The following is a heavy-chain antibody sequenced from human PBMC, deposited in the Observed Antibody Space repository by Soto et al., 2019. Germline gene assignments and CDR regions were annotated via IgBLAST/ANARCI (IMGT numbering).Heavy chain of an antibody. CDR2: IKSKTDGGTT. Sequence: EVQLVESGGGLVKPGGSLRLSCAASGFTFSNAWMSWVRQAPGKGLEWVGRIKSKTDGGTTDYAAPVKGRFTISRDDSKNTLYLQMNSLKTADTAVYYCTTDIYCSSTSCYRYYYYMDVWGKGTTVTVSS. J-gene: IGHJ6*03. CDR1: GFTFSNAW. CDR3: TTDIYCSSTSCYRYYYYMDV. D-gene: IGHD2-2*01. V-gene: IGHV3-15*01.